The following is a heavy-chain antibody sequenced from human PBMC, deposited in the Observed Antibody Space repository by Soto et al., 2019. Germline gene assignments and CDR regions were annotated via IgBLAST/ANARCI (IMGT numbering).Heavy chain of an antibody. J-gene: IGHJ4*02. CDR3: ARGVHY. Sequence: GESLKISCRGSGFIFTSYFIAWVRQVPGKGLEWMGIIYPTDSDTTYSPSFQGQVTISVDKSINTAYLQWNSLKASDTAMYYCARGVHYWGQGTLVTVSS. D-gene: IGHD2-8*01. CDR2: IYPTDSDT. V-gene: IGHV5-51*01. CDR1: GFIFTSYF.